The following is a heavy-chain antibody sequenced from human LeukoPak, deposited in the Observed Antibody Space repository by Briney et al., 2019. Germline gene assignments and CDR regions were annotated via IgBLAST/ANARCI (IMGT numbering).Heavy chain of an antibody. CDR1: GFTFDNYA. J-gene: IGHJ4*02. Sequence: PGGSLRLSCAASGFTFDNYAMNWVRQAPGKGLEWVSTISGGGASTHYAESVRGRFTISRENSKNTLYLQMNSLRAEDTAVYYCAKDRTFYGSGSYDYWGQGTLVTVSS. CDR3: AKDRTFYGSGSYDY. V-gene: IGHV3-23*01. D-gene: IGHD3-10*01. CDR2: ISGGGAST.